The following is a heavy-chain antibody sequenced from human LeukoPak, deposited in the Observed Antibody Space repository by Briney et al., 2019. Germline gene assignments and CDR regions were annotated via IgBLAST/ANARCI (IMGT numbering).Heavy chain of an antibody. CDR2: IYYSGST. CDR1: GGSISSGDYY. V-gene: IGHV4-39*01. Sequence: SETLSLTCTVSGGSISSGDYYWSWIRQPPGKGLEWIGSIYYSGSTYYNPSLKSRVTISVDTSKNQFSLKLSSVTAADTAVYYCARSYYDYVWGSYRYTSLDTYYFDYWGQGTLVTVSS. J-gene: IGHJ4*02. CDR3: ARSYYDYVWGSYRYTSLDTYYFDY. D-gene: IGHD3-16*02.